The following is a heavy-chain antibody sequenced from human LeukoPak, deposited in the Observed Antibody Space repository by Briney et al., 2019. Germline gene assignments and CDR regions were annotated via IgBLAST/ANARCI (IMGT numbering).Heavy chain of an antibody. V-gene: IGHV3-21*01. CDR3: ARGGHSSLTGYRNNWFDP. CDR2: ISSSSSYI. Sequence: GGSLRLSCAVSGFTFSSYSMNWVRQAPGKGLEWVSSISSSSSYIYYADSVKGRFTISRDNAKNSLYLQMNSLRAEDTAVYYCARGGHSSLTGYRNNWFDPWGQGTLVTVSS. J-gene: IGHJ5*02. D-gene: IGHD3-9*01. CDR1: GFTFSSYS.